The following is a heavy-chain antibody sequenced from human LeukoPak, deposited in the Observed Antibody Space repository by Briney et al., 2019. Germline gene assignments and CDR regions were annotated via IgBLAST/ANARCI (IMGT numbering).Heavy chain of an antibody. CDR1: GGSISSYY. Sequence: SETLSLTCTVSGGSISSYYWSWIRQPPGKGLEWIGYIYYSGTTNYNPSLKSRVTISVDTSKNQFSLKLSSVTAADTAVYYCARGAKRYFQHWGQGTLVTVSS. J-gene: IGHJ1*01. V-gene: IGHV4-59*12. CDR2: IYYSGTT. D-gene: IGHD4/OR15-4a*01. CDR3: ARGAKRYFQH.